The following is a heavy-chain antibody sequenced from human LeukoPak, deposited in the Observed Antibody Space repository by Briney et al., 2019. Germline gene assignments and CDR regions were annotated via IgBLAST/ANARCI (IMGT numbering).Heavy chain of an antibody. CDR1: GGSFSGYY. V-gene: IGHV4-34*01. CDR3: AGHLGYSYGVLSY. CDR2: INHSGST. Sequence: SETLSLTCAVYGGSFSGYYWSWIRQPPGKGLEWIGEINHSGSTNYNPSLKSRVTISVDTSKNQFSLKLSSVTAADTAVYYCAGHLGYSYGVLSYWGQGTLVTVSS. J-gene: IGHJ4*02. D-gene: IGHD5-18*01.